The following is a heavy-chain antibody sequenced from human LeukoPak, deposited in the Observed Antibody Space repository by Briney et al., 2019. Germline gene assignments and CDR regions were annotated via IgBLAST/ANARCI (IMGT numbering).Heavy chain of an antibody. D-gene: IGHD5-18*01. CDR1: GDSVSSNSSA. V-gene: IGHV6-1*01. CDR3: ARIGYSYGGP. Sequence: SQTLSLTCAISGDSVSSNSSAWNWIRQSPSRGLEWLGRTYYKSKWYNDYAVSVKGRITINPDTSKNHFSLQLNSVTPEDTAIYYCARIGYSYGGPWGQGTLVTVSS. CDR2: TYYKSKWYN. J-gene: IGHJ5*02.